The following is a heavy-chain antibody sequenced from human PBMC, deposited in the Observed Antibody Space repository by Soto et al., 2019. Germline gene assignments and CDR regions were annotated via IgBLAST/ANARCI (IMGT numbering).Heavy chain of an antibody. CDR1: GGSISSGCYS. CDR3: ARDQREGNWFDP. Sequence: SETLSLTCAVSGGSISSGCYSWNWIRQPPGKGLEWIGYIYQSGSTHYNPSLKGRVTISVDRSKNQFSLKLSSVTAADTAVYYCARDQREGNWFDPWGHGTLVTVSS. V-gene: IGHV4-30-2*01. CDR2: IYQSGST. J-gene: IGHJ5*02.